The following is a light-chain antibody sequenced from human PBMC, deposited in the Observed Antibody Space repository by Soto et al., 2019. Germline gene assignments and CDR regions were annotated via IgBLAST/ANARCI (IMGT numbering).Light chain of an antibody. Sequence: DIQMTQSPSTLSASVGDRVTITCRASQSSSSWLAWYQQKPGKAPKLLIYKASSLESGVPSRFSGSGSGTEFPLTISSLQPDDFATYYCQQYNSYSWTFGQGTKVEIK. V-gene: IGKV1-5*03. CDR2: KAS. CDR1: QSSSSW. J-gene: IGKJ1*01. CDR3: QQYNSYSWT.